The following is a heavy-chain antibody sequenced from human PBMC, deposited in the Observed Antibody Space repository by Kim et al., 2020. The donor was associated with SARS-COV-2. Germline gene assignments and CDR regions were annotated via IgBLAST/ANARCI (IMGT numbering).Heavy chain of an antibody. V-gene: IGHV4-59*01. CDR3: ARDRGGLKHYMDV. D-gene: IGHD3-10*01. CDR1: GGSISRDY. Sequence: SETLSLTCSVSGGSISRDYWSWIRQPPGKGLEWIGYIHYSGSTTYNTSLESRVAISIDTSKNQFSLNLRSVTAADTALYYCARDRGGLKHYMDVWGKGT. J-gene: IGHJ6*03. CDR2: IHYSGST.